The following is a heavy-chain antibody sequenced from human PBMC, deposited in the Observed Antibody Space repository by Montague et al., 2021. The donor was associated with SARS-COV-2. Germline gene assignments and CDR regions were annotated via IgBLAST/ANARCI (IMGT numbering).Heavy chain of an antibody. CDR3: ARFGYRRLFIASYYGMDV. D-gene: IGHD3-10*01. Sequence: SETLSLTCAVYGGSFSGYYWSWIRQPPGKGLEWTGEISHSGSTNYNPSLKSRVTISIDTSKNQFSLKLSSVTAADTAVYYCARFGYRRLFIASYYGMDVWGQGTTVTVSS. CDR1: GGSFSGYY. J-gene: IGHJ6*02. V-gene: IGHV4-34*01. CDR2: ISHSGST.